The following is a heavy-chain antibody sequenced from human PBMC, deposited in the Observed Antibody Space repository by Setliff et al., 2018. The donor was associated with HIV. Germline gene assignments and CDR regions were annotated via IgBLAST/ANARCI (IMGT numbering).Heavy chain of an antibody. CDR2: IFNDGRT. Sequence: SETLSLTCTVSGGSISSSSYYWGWIRQPPGKGLEWIGSIFNDGRTYYSPSLKSRVTIPMDTSTNQFSLKLTSVTAADTAVYYCARLSGGMVPNYWGQGTRGTVPQ. CDR1: GGSISSSSYY. D-gene: IGHD3-10*01. CDR3: ARLSGGMVPNY. J-gene: IGHJ4*02. V-gene: IGHV4-39*01.